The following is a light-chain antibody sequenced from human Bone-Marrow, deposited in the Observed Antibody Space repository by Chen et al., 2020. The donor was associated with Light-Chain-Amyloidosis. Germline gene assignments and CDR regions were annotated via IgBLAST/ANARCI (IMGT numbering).Light chain of an antibody. CDR1: SGSIATNY. V-gene: IGLV6-57*01. CDR3: QSYQGSSQGV. CDR2: EDD. J-gene: IGLJ3*02. Sequence: NFMLTQPHSVPESQGKTVIISCTRSSGSIATNYVQWYQQRPGSSPTTVIYEDDQRPSGVPDRFSGSIDRSSNSASLTISGLKTEDEADYYCQSYQGSSQGVFGGGTKLTVL.